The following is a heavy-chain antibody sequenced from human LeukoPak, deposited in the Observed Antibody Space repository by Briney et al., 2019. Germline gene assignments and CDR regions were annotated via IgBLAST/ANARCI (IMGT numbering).Heavy chain of an antibody. CDR3: ARHSSGWYESAFDV. CDR2: INHSGGT. Sequence: SETLSLTCAVYGGSFSGYHWSWLRQPPGKGPEWIGEINHSGGTNYNPSLKSRVTISQDTSKNQFSLNLSSVTAADTAMYYCARHSSGWYESAFDVWGQGTMVSVSS. D-gene: IGHD6-19*01. V-gene: IGHV4-34*01. J-gene: IGHJ3*01. CDR1: GGSFSGYH.